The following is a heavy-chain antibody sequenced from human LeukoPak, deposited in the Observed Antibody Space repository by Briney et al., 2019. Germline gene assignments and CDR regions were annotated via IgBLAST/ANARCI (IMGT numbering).Heavy chain of an antibody. D-gene: IGHD3-10*01. CDR1: GFTFSSYS. J-gene: IGHJ5*02. CDR3: ARGETRGPTPGFDP. Sequence: GGSLRLSCAASGFTFSSYSMNWVRQAPGKGLEWVSSISGNSVYILYADSLKGRFTISRDNAKNSLYLQMNSLRAEDTAVYYCARGETRGPTPGFDPWGQGTLVTVSS. V-gene: IGHV3-21*01. CDR2: ISGNSVYI.